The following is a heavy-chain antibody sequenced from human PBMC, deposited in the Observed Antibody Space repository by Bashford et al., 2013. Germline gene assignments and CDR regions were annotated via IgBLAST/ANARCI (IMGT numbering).Heavy chain of an antibody. CDR1: GGSISSYY. CDR2: IHYSGST. D-gene: IGHD4-17*01. CDR3: ARVYGDGNWFDP. Sequence: SETLSLTCTVSGGSISSYYWSWIRQPPGKGLEWIGYIHYSGSTNYNPSLKSRVTISVDTSKNQFSLKLSSVTAADTAVYYCARVYGDGNWFDPWGQGPWSPSPQ. J-gene: IGHJ5*02. V-gene: IGHV4-59*01.